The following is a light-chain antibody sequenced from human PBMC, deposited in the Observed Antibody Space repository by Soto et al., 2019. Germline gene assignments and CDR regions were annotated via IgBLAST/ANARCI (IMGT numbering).Light chain of an antibody. CDR3: SSYAGSNIWV. V-gene: IGLV2-8*01. Sequence: QSALTQPPSASGSPGQSVTISCTGASSDVGAYNYVSWYQQYPGKAPNLMLYEVNKRPSGVPDRFSGAKSGKTASLTVSGLQPEKEADYYCSSYAGSNIWVFGGGTKLTVL. CDR1: SSDVGAYNY. J-gene: IGLJ3*02. CDR2: EVN.